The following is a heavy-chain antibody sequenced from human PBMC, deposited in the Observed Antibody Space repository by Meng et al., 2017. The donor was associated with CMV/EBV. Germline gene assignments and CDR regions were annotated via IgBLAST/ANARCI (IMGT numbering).Heavy chain of an antibody. D-gene: IGHD3-3*01. V-gene: IGHV3-23*01. J-gene: IGHJ3*01. CDR2: IIGSGGAT. CDR1: GLTFSSYA. Sequence: GGSLRLSCAASGLTFSSYAMSWVRQAPGKGLEWVSTIIGSGGATYYADSLKGRFTISRDNSKNTLYLHMSSLRAEDSAVYYCTKDHLQLRFLEWLFALDVWGQGTMVTV. CDR3: TKDHLQLRFLEWLFALDV.